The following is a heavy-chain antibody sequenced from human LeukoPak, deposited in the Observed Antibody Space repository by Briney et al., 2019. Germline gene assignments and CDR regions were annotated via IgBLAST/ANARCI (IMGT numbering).Heavy chain of an antibody. V-gene: IGHV1-8*01. CDR2: MNPNSGNT. Sequence: ASVKVSCKASGYTFTSYDINWVRQATGQGLEWMGWMNPNSGNTGYAQKFQGRVTMTRNTSISTAYMELSSLRSEDTAVYHCARVSSWYGFNYFDYWGQGTLVTVSS. CDR3: ARVSSWYGFNYFDY. D-gene: IGHD6-13*01. J-gene: IGHJ4*02. CDR1: GYTFTSYD.